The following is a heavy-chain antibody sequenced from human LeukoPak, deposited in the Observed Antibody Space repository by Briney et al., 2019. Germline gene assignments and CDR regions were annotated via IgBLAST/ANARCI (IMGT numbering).Heavy chain of an antibody. J-gene: IGHJ4*02. Sequence: PGGSLRLSCAASGFTFSSYAMSWVRQAPGKGLEWVSAISGGGGATYYADFVKGRFTISRDNSKNTLYLQMNSLRAEDTAVYYCAKDRSSSDWYRLYDYWGQGTLVTVSS. CDR3: AKDRSSSDWYRLYDY. CDR1: GFTFSSYA. CDR2: ISGGGGAT. D-gene: IGHD6-19*01. V-gene: IGHV3-23*01.